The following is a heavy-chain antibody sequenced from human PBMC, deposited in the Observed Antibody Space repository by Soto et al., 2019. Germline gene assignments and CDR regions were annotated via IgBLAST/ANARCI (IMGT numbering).Heavy chain of an antibody. V-gene: IGHV3-48*02. Sequence: GGSLRLSCAASGFTFSSYSMNWVRQAPGKGLEWVSYISSSSSTIYYADSVKGRFTISRDNAKNSLYLQMNSLRDEDTAVYYCARDHSGYYFRRDYGMDVWGQGTMVTVSS. CDR1: GFTFSSYS. J-gene: IGHJ6*01. CDR3: ARDHSGYYFRRDYGMDV. CDR2: ISSSSSTI. D-gene: IGHD3-22*01.